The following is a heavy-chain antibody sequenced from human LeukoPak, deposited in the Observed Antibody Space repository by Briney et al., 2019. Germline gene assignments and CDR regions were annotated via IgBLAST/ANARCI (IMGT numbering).Heavy chain of an antibody. CDR3: AKVTGDIVAATTEFDY. CDR1: GFTYANYA. D-gene: IGHD1-26*01. J-gene: IGHJ4*02. V-gene: IGHV3-9*01. Sequence: GRSLRLSCAASGFTYANYAMHWLRQAPGKGLEWVSGIRWNSGSIDYADSVRGRFTISRDNAQNSLYLQMNSLRVEDTAWYSCAKVTGDIVAATTEFDYWGQGTLVTVSS. CDR2: IRWNSGSI.